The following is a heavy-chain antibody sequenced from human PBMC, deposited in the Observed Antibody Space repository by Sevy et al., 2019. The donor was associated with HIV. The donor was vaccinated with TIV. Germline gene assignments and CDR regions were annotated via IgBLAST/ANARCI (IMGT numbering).Heavy chain of an antibody. J-gene: IGHJ6*02. V-gene: IGHV3-21*04. D-gene: IGHD2-15*01. CDR2: ISSSSNYI. CDR3: ARAAGYCSSSSCYSYGMDV. Sequence: GGSLRLSCAASGFTFSTYTMNWVRQAPGKGLERVSSISSSSNYIYYADSVKGRFTISRDNAKNSLYLQMNSLRAEDTAVYYCARAAGYCSSSSCYSYGMDVWGQGTTVTVSS. CDR1: GFTFSTYT.